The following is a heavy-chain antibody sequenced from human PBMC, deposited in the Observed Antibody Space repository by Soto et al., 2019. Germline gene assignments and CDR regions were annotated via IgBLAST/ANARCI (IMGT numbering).Heavy chain of an antibody. CDR2: INAGNGNP. CDR1: GYTFTSYA. V-gene: IGHV1-3*05. Sequence: QVQLVQSGAEEKKPGASVKVSCKASGYTFTSYAMHWVRQAPGQRLEWMGWINAGNGNPKYSQKFQGRVTITRDTSASTAYMELSSLRAGDTAVYYCARSIVVVTALDYWGQGTLVTVSS. J-gene: IGHJ4*02. CDR3: ARSIVVVTALDY. D-gene: IGHD2-21*02.